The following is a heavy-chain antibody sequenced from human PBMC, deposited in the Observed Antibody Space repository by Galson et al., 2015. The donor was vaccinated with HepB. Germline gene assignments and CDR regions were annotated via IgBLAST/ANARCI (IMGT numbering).Heavy chain of an antibody. CDR2: ISSSSSTI. J-gene: IGHJ6*02. Sequence: SLRLSCAASGFTFSSYSMNWVRQAPGKGLEWVSYISSSSSTIYYADSVKGRFTISRDNAKNSLYLQMNSLRDEDTAVYYCARDKGYCSGGSCYHYYYGMDVWGQGTTVTVSS. CDR1: GFTFSSYS. V-gene: IGHV3-48*02. D-gene: IGHD2-15*01. CDR3: ARDKGYCSGGSCYHYYYGMDV.